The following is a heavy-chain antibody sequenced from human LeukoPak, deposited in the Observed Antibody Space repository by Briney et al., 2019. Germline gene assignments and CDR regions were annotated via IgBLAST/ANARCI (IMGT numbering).Heavy chain of an antibody. Sequence: ASVKVSCKTSAYSFTSYAMHWVRQAPGQRLEWMGWINAGNGNTKYSQEFQGRVTITRDTSASTAYMELSSLRSEDMAVYYCARDSSTFYDYVWGSYRFDYWGQGTLVTVSS. CDR1: AYSFTSYA. J-gene: IGHJ4*02. V-gene: IGHV1-3*03. CDR3: ARDSSTFYDYVWGSYRFDY. D-gene: IGHD3-16*02. CDR2: INAGNGNT.